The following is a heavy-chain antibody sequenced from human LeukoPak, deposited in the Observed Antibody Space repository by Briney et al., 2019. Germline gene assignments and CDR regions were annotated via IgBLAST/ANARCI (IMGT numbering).Heavy chain of an antibody. V-gene: IGHV3-74*01. Sequence: GGSLRLSCAASGFTFSSYWMHWVRQAPWKGLVWVSRINSDGSSTSYADSVKGRFTISRDNAKNTLYLQMNSLRAEDTAVYYCARDGEYGKGLFDYWGQGTLVTVSS. CDR3: ARDGEYGKGLFDY. D-gene: IGHD6-6*01. J-gene: IGHJ4*02. CDR1: GFTFSSYW. CDR2: INSDGSST.